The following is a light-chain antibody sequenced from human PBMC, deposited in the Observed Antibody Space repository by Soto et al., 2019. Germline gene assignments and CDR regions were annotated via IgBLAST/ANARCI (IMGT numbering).Light chain of an antibody. V-gene: IGLV1-40*01. Sequence: QSVLTQPPSVSGAPGQRVTISCTGSNSNIGAGYDVHWYQQLPGTAPKLLIYGNSNRPSGVPDRFSGSKSGTSASLAITGLQAEDEADYYCQSYDSSLSGPFYVFGTGTKVTVL. J-gene: IGLJ1*01. CDR1: NSNIGAGYD. CDR2: GNS. CDR3: QSYDSSLSGPFYV.